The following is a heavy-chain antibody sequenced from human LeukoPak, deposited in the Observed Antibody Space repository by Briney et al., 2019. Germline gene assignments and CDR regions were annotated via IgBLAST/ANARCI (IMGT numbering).Heavy chain of an antibody. V-gene: IGHV4-59*12. CDR1: GGSISSYY. J-gene: IGHJ5*02. CDR2: IYYSGST. CDR3: ARRGPYCSSTSCYGYNWFDP. Sequence: SETLSLTCTVSGGSISSYYWSWIRQPPGKGLEWIGYIYYSGSTNYNPSLKSRVTISVDTSKNQFSLKLSSVTAADTAVYYCARRGPYCSSTSCYGYNWFDPWGQGTLVTVSS. D-gene: IGHD2-2*01.